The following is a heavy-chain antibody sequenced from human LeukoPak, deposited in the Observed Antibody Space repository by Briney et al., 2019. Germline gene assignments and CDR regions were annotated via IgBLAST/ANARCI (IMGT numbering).Heavy chain of an antibody. J-gene: IGHJ4*02. CDR3: ARITAVADPFNY. V-gene: IGHV1-2*02. D-gene: IGHD6-19*01. Sequence: GASVKVSCKASGGTLSSYAISWVRQAPGQGLEWMGWINPNSGGTNYAQKFQGRVTMTRDTSISTAYMELSRLRSDDTAVYYCARITAVADPFNYWGQGTLVTVSS. CDR2: INPNSGGT. CDR1: GGTLSSYA.